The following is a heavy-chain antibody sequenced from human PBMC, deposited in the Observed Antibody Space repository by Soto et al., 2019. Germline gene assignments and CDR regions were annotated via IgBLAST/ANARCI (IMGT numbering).Heavy chain of an antibody. CDR2: LNPNSGNT. J-gene: IGHJ5*02. Sequence: QVQLVQSGDEVKKPGASVKVSCKASGYTFTSYDINWVRQATGQGLEWMGWLNPNSGNTGYAPKFQGRGTMTRNTSISTAYMELSRLRSEDTAVYYCARGGGVVNFLDPWGQGTLVTVSS. D-gene: IGHD3-3*01. CDR3: ARGGGVVNFLDP. V-gene: IGHV1-8*01. CDR1: GYTFTSYD.